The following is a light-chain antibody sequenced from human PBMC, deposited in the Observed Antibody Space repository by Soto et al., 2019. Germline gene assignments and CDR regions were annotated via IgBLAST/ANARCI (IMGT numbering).Light chain of an antibody. J-gene: IGKJ5*01. CDR2: GAS. V-gene: IGKV3-15*01. CDR1: EVVTTN. Sequence: EIVMTQSPATLSVSPGERATLSCRASEVVTTNLAWYQQKPGQAPRLLIYGASTRAAGIPARFSGSGSGTYFTLTISSLQSEDFAVYYCQQYSNWPPITFGQGTRLEIK. CDR3: QQYSNWPPIT.